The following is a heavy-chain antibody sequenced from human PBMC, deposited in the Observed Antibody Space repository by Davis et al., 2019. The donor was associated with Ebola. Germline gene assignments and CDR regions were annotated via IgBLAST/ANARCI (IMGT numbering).Heavy chain of an antibody. Sequence: SLKIFCAASGFTFDDYAMHWVRQAPGKGLEWVSGISWNSGSIGYADSVKGRFTISRDNAKNSLYLQMNSLRAEDTALYYCAKAAAAGTGVFDYWGQGTLVTVSS. CDR2: ISWNSGSI. V-gene: IGHV3-9*01. J-gene: IGHJ4*02. CDR3: AKAAAAGTGVFDY. D-gene: IGHD6-13*01. CDR1: GFTFDDYA.